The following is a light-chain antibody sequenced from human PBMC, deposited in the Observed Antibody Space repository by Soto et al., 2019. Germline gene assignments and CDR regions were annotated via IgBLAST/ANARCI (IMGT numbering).Light chain of an antibody. CDR2: EVS. CDR1: SSDVRGYNY. Sequence: QSALTQPASVSGSPGQSITISCTGTSSDVRGYNYVSWYQQHPGKAPKLMIYEVSNRPSGVSNRFSGSKSGNTASLTISGLQAEDEADYYCCSYTSSNSRVFGGGTKLTVL. CDR3: CSYTSSNSRV. V-gene: IGLV2-14*01. J-gene: IGLJ3*02.